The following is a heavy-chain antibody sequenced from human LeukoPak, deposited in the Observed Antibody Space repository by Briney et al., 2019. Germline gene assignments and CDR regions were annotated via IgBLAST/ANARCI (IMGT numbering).Heavy chain of an antibody. J-gene: IGHJ6*03. V-gene: IGHV4-4*08. D-gene: IGHD3-22*01. CDR1: GGSISSYY. Sequence: NPSETLSLTCTVSGGSISSYYWSWIRQPPGKGLEWIGYIYTSGSTNYNPSLKSRVTMSVDTSKNQFSLKLSSVTAADTAVYYCARSDSSGYYYYYMDVWGKGTTVTVS. CDR2: IYTSGST. CDR3: ARSDSSGYYYYYMDV.